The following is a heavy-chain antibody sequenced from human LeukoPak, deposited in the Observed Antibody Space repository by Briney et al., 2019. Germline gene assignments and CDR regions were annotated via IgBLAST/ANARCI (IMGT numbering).Heavy chain of an antibody. D-gene: IGHD5-24*01. CDR1: GYTFTGYY. Sequence: GASVKVSCKASGYTFTGYYMNWVRQAPGRGLEWMGRINPNTVSTNYAQNFQGSVTMTRDTSITTVYMELSRLRSDDTAVYYCARVGDGLNDGFDIWGQGTMVTVSS. CDR2: INPNTVST. J-gene: IGHJ3*02. V-gene: IGHV1-2*06. CDR3: ARVGDGLNDGFDI.